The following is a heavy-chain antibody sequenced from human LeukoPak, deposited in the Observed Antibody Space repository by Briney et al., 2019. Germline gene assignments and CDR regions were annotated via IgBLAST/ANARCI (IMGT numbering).Heavy chain of an antibody. V-gene: IGHV3-66*01. CDR1: GFTVSSNY. CDR3: AREKWFGEPFDY. D-gene: IGHD3-10*01. Sequence: AWGSLRLSCAASGFTVSSNYMSWVRQAPGKGLEWVSVIYSGGSTYYADSVKGRFTISRDNSKNTLYLQMNSLRAEDTAVYYCAREKWFGEPFDYWGQGTLVTVSS. J-gene: IGHJ4*02. CDR2: IYSGGST.